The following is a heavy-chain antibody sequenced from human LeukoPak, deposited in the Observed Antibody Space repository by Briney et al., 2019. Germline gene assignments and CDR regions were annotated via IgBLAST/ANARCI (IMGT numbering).Heavy chain of an antibody. CDR2: IYHSGST. V-gene: IGHV4-30-2*01. CDR1: GGSISSGGYY. Sequence: SETLSLTCTVSGGSISSGGYYWSWIRQPPGKGLEWIGYIYHSGSTYYNPSLKSRVTISVDRSKNQFSLKLSSVTAADTAVYYCARHTYDFWSDKPSAVYDYWGQGTLVTVSS. J-gene: IGHJ4*02. CDR3: ARHTYDFWSDKPSAVYDY. D-gene: IGHD3-3*01.